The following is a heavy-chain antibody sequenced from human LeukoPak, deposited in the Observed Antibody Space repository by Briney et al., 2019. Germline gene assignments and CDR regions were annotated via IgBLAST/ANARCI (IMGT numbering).Heavy chain of an antibody. J-gene: IGHJ4*02. V-gene: IGHV4-59*08. CDR2: IYSNGNT. CDR3: ARHLLVGAATGDPFDY. Sequence: PSETLSLTCTVSGGSILSNYLSWIRQPPEKGLEWIGYIYSNGNTNYNPSLKSRVTISVDTSKNQFSLKLSSVTAADTAIYYCARHLLVGAATGDPFDYWGQGNLVTVSS. CDR1: GGSILSNY. D-gene: IGHD6-13*01.